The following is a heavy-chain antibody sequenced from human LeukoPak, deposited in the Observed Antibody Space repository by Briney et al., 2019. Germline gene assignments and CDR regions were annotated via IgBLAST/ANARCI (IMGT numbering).Heavy chain of an antibody. V-gene: IGHV1-46*01. CDR2: IDPSGDGT. J-gene: IGHJ5*02. CDR3: AKETPNTGWFDP. D-gene: IGHD1-14*01. Sequence: ASVKVSCKASGYTFTAYYMHWVRQAPGQGLEWMGIIDPSGDGTNYPQRFQGRVTLTRDTSTSTVYMELSSLRSEDTAIYYCAKETPNTGWFDPWGQGTLVTVSS. CDR1: GYTFTAYY.